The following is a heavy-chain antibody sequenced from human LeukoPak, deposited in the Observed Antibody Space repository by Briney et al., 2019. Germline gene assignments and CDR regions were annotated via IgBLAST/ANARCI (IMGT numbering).Heavy chain of an antibody. J-gene: IGHJ4*02. V-gene: IGHV3-7*01. D-gene: IGHD5-18*01. CDR2: IKKDGSEK. CDR3: ARDLSGVTGYTYGRGIDY. CDR1: GFTFSSYS. Sequence: GGSLRLSCAASGFTFSSYSMNWVRQAPGKGLEWVANIKKDGSEKYYVDSVKGRFTISRDNAKTSLYLQMNSLRAEDTAVYYCARDLSGVTGYTYGRGIDYWGQGTLVTVSS.